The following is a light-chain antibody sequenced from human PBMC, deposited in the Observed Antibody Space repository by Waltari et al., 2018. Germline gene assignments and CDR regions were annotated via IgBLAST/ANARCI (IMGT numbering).Light chain of an antibody. V-gene: IGLV1-51*02. CDR2: ENT. Sequence: QSVLTQQPSVSAAPGQRVTISCSGGSPTIGNNYLSWYRQFPGTAPKLLIYENTERPSGIPGRFSGSKSGTSATLDITGLQAGDEADYYCGTWDSSLSGAVFGGGTHLTVL. J-gene: IGLJ7*01. CDR1: SPTIGNNY. CDR3: GTWDSSLSGAV.